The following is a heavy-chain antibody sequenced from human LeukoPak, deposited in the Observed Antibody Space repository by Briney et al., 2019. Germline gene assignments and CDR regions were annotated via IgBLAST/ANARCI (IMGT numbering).Heavy chain of an antibody. CDR1: GYTFTSYA. D-gene: IGHD7-27*01. CDR2: VNTDTGNP. V-gene: IGHV7-4-1*02. J-gene: IGHJ3*02. Sequence: ASVKVSCKASGYTFTSYAMNWVRQPPGQGLEWMGWVNTDTGNPTYVQGFTGRFVFSLDTSVSTAYLQISSLKAEDTAVYYCARGSGPNAFDIWGQGTMVTVSS. CDR3: ARGSGPNAFDI.